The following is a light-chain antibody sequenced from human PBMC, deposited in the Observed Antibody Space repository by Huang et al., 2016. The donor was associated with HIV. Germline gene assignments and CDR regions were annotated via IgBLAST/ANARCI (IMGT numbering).Light chain of an antibody. CDR2: AAS. Sequence: DIQMTQSPSSLSASVGDRVTITCRASQSISSYLNWYQQKPGKAPQLLIYAASSLQSGVPSRFSGSGSGTDFTLTISSLQPEDFATYYCQQSYSTVTFGGGTKVEIK. CDR1: QSISSY. J-gene: IGKJ4*01. V-gene: IGKV1-39*01. CDR3: QQSYSTVT.